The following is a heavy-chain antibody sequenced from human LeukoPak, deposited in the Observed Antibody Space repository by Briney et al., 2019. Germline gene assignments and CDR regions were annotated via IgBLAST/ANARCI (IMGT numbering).Heavy chain of an antibody. D-gene: IGHD3-22*01. Sequence: GGSLRLSCAASGFTFSSYSMNWVRQAPGKGLEWVSSISSSSSYIYYADSVKGRFTISRDNAKNSLYLQMNSLRAEDTAVYYCAREPYDSTRGYFDYWGQGTLVTVSS. CDR2: ISSSSSYI. CDR1: GFTFSSYS. CDR3: AREPYDSTRGYFDY. J-gene: IGHJ4*02. V-gene: IGHV3-21*01.